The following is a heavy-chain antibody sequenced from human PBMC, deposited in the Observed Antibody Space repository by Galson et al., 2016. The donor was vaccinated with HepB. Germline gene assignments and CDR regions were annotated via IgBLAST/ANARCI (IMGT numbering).Heavy chain of an antibody. CDR1: GYTFTRSA. D-gene: IGHD3-22*01. V-gene: IGHV1-18*04. J-gene: IGHJ5*02. CDR3: ARDPTDYYGSSGYYYGSWFDP. CDR2: ISAYNGIT. Sequence: SVKVSCKASGYTFTRSAISWVRQAPGQGLEWMGWISAYNGITNYAQKFQDRVTMTTDTSTSTAYMELRRLRSDDTAVYYCARDPTDYYGSSGYYYGSWFDPWGRGTLVIVSA.